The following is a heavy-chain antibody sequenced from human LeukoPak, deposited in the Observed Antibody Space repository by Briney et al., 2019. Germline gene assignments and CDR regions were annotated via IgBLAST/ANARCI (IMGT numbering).Heavy chain of an antibody. D-gene: IGHD2-8*01. CDR3: ASWCDFDY. J-gene: IGHJ4*02. V-gene: IGHV3-7*01. CDR1: GFTFSSYW. CDR2: IKQDVSEK. Sequence: QPGGSLRLSCAASGFTFSSYWMRWVCQAPGKGLEWVANIKQDVSEKDYVDSVKCRFTISRDNAKNSLYLQMNSLRAEDTAVYYCASWCDFDYWGQGTLVTVSS.